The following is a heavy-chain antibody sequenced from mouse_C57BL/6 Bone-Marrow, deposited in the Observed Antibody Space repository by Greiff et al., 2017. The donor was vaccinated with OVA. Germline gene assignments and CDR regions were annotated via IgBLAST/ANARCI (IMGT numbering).Heavy chain of an antibody. CDR3: AREATVVPY. Sequence: DVKLQESGPVLVKPGASVKMSCKASGYTFTDYYMNWVKQSHGKSLEWIGVINPYNGGTSYNQKFKGKATLTVDKSSSTAYMELNSLTSEDSAVYYCAREATVVPYWGQGTTLTVSS. CDR1: GYTFTDYY. J-gene: IGHJ2*01. V-gene: IGHV1-19*01. CDR2: INPYNGGT. D-gene: IGHD1-1*01.